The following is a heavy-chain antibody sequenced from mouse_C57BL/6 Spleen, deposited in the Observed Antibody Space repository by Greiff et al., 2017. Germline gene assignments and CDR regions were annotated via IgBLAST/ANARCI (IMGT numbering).Heavy chain of an antibody. V-gene: IGHV1-80*01. Sequence: VQLQQSGAELVKPGASVKISCKASGYAFSSYWMNWVKQRPGKGLEWIGQIYPGDGDTNYNGKFKGKATLTADKSSSTAYMQLSSLTSEDSAVYFCARPPYGSSFDYWGQGTTLTVSS. CDR1: GYAFSSYW. J-gene: IGHJ2*01. CDR2: IYPGDGDT. CDR3: ARPPYGSSFDY. D-gene: IGHD1-1*01.